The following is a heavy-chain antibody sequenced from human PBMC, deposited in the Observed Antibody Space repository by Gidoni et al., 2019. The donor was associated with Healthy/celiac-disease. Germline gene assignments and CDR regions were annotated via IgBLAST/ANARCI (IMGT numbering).Heavy chain of an antibody. D-gene: IGHD6-13*01. Sequence: QVQLVASGGGLVKPGGSLRLSCAASGFHFSDYYMSWIRQAPGKGLEWVSYISSSSSYTNYADSVKGRFTISRDNAKNSLYLQMNSLRAEDTAVYYCARDGDSSPGWFDPWGQGTLVTVSS. V-gene: IGHV3-11*06. J-gene: IGHJ5*02. CDR1: GFHFSDYY. CDR3: ARDGDSSPGWFDP. CDR2: ISSSSSYT.